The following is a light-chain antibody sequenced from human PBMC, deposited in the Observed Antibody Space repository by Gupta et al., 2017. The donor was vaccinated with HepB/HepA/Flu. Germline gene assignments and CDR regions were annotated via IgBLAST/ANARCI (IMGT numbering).Light chain of an antibody. J-gene: IGLJ2*01. Sequence: QSVLTHSPSVSGAPGQRVTISCTGSSSNIAAGYDVHWYQQLPGPAPKLLIYGNSNRPSGVPDRFSGSKSGTSDSLAITVLQAEDEADYYCQSYDSSLSVNVVFGGGTKLTVL. CDR2: GNS. V-gene: IGLV1-40*01. CDR3: QSYDSSLSVNVV. CDR1: SSNIAAGYD.